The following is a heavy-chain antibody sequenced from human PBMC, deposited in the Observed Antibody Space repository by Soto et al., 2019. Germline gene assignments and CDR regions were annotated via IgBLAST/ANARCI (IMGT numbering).Heavy chain of an antibody. CDR3: VTYSWNYDISSGDS. V-gene: IGHV1-24*01. CDR1: GYTLTELS. D-gene: IGHD1-7*01. Sequence: ASVKVSCKVSGYTLTELSMHWVRQAPGKGLEWMGGFDPEDGETIYAQKFQGRFTISRDNARNTLYLQMDSLRVEDTAVYYCVTYSWNYDISSGDSWGQGTLVTVSS. J-gene: IGHJ4*02. CDR2: FDPEDGET.